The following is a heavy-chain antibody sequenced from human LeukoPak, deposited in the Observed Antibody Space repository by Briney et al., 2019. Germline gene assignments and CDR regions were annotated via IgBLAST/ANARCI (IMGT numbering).Heavy chain of an antibody. D-gene: IGHD3-9*01. CDR1: GFTFDDYA. Sequence: SLRLSCAASGFTFDDYAMHWVRQAPGKGLEWVSGISWNSGSIGYADSVKGRFTISRDNAKNSLYLQMNSLRAEDTAVYYCARENSMYYDILTGYHYTLDYWGQGTLVTVSS. CDR3: ARENSMYYDILTGYHYTLDY. CDR2: ISWNSGSI. J-gene: IGHJ4*02. V-gene: IGHV3-9*01.